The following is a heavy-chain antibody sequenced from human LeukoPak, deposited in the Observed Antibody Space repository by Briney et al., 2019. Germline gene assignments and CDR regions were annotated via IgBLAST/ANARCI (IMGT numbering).Heavy chain of an antibody. CDR3: AKTPKTYGDYAAVDY. CDR1: GFTFSSYA. Sequence: GGSLRLSCAASGFTFSSYAMSLVRQAPGKGLEWVSAISGSGGSTYYADSVKGRFTISRDNSKNTLYLQMNSLRAEDTAVYYCAKTPKTYGDYAAVDYWGQGTLVTVSS. J-gene: IGHJ4*02. CDR2: ISGSGGST. D-gene: IGHD4-17*01. V-gene: IGHV3-23*01.